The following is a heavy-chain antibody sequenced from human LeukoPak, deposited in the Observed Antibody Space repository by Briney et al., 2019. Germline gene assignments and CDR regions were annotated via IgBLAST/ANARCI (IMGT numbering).Heavy chain of an antibody. J-gene: IGHJ6*02. D-gene: IGHD3-10*01. CDR1: GGSFSGYY. CDR3: ARGLYYYGSGSFYYYYYGMDV. CDR2: INHSGST. V-gene: IGHV4-34*01. Sequence: SETLSLTCAVYGGSFSGYYWSWIRQPPGKGLEWIGEINHSGSTNYNPSLKSRVTISVDTSKNQFSLKLSSVTAADTAVYYRARGLYYYGSGSFYYYYYGMDVWGQGTTVTVSS.